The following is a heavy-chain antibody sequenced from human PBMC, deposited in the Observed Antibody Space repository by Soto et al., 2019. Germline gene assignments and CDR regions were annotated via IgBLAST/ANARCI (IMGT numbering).Heavy chain of an antibody. CDR1: GGSVSSVSYY. Sequence: PSETLSLTCTVSGGSVSSVSYYWSWILQPPGKGLEWIGYIYYSGSTNYNPSLKSRVTISVDTSKNQFSLKLSSVTAADTAVYYCDREERQLWLTFAFDIWGQGTMVTVSS. CDR3: DREERQLWLTFAFDI. CDR2: IYYSGST. V-gene: IGHV4-61*01. J-gene: IGHJ3*02. D-gene: IGHD5-18*01.